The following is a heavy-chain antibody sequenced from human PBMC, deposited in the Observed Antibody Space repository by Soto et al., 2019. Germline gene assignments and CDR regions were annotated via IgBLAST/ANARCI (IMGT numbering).Heavy chain of an antibody. J-gene: IGHJ4*02. CDR3: ARHSRGSGSSLDY. D-gene: IGHD1-26*01. Sequence: QLQLQESGPGLVKPSETLSLTCTVSGGSISSSSYYWGWIRQPPGKGLEWIGSIYYSGSTYYNPSLKSRDTLSVDTSKNQFSLKLSSVTAADTAVYYCARHSRGSGSSLDYWGQGTLVTVSS. CDR2: IYYSGST. V-gene: IGHV4-39*01. CDR1: GGSISSSSYY.